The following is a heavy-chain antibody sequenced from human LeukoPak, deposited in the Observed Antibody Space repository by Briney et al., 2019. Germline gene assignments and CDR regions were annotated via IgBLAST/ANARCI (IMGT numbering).Heavy chain of an antibody. CDR1: GGSISSYY. J-gene: IGHJ3*02. D-gene: IGHD3/OR15-3a*01. V-gene: IGHV4-59*01. Sequence: SETLSLTCNVSGGSISSYYWSWIRQPPGKGLEWIGYIYYSGSTNYNPSLKSRVTISVDTSKNQFSLKLSSVTAADTAVYYCARDGLAVGAFDIWGQGTMVTVSS. CDR3: ARDGLAVGAFDI. CDR2: IYYSGST.